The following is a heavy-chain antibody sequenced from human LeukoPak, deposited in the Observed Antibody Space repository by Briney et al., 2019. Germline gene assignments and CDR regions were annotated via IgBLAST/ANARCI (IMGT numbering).Heavy chain of an antibody. CDR3: ARDPNGDYIGAFDM. CDR1: GFTFSVYA. CDR2: IRGGGGSA. D-gene: IGHD4-17*01. J-gene: IGHJ3*02. V-gene: IGHV3-23*01. Sequence: PGRSLRLSCTASGFTFSVYAMMWVRQAPGKGPEWVSAIRGGGGSAFYADSVKGRFTICRDNSKYTLFFQMNSLRAEDTAVYYCARDPNGDYIGAFDMWGPGTMVTVSS.